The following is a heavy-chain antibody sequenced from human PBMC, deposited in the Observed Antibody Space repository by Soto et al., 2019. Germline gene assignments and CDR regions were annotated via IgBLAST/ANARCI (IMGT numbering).Heavy chain of an antibody. J-gene: IGHJ1*01. CDR2: INHSGST. V-gene: IGHV4-34*01. Sequence: QVQLQQWGAGLLKPSETLSLTCAVYGGSFSGYYWSWIRQPPGKGLEWIGEINHSGSTNYNPSLKSRVTISVDTSKNQFSLKLSSVTAADTAVYYCARAPRRYCSGGGCYSAEYFQHWGQGTLVTVSS. CDR3: ARAPRRYCSGGGCYSAEYFQH. CDR1: GGSFSGYY. D-gene: IGHD2-15*01.